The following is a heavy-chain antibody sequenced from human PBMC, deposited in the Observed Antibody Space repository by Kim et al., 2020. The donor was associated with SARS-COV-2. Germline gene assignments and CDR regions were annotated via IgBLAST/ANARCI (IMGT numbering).Heavy chain of an antibody. V-gene: IGHV3-7*03. Sequence: GGSLRLSCTASEFTFSSYWMSWVRQAPGKGLEWVANIKQDGNEKYYVDAVKGRFTISRDNAKTSLYLQMNSLRAKDTAVYYCARARDYSSGTYRAFDYWGQGTLVTVSS. CDR2: IKQDGNEK. J-gene: IGHJ4*02. CDR1: EFTFSSYW. D-gene: IGHD3-10*01. CDR3: ARARDYSSGTYRAFDY.